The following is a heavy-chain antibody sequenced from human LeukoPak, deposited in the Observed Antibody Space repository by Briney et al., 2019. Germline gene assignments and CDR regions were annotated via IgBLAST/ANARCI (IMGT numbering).Heavy chain of an antibody. CDR3: AKGVTMIVVVIYDHLDV. CDR1: GFTVSSNY. D-gene: IGHD3-22*01. CDR2: IRYDGSNK. J-gene: IGHJ6*03. Sequence: GGSLRLSCAASGFTVSSNYMSWVRQAPGKGLEWVAFIRYDGSNKYYADSVKGRFTISRDNSKNTLYLQMNSLRAEDTAVYYCAKGVTMIVVVIYDHLDVWGKGTTVTVSS. V-gene: IGHV3-30*02.